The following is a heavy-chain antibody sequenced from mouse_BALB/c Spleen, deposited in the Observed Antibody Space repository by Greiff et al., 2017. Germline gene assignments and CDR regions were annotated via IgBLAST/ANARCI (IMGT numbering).Heavy chain of an antibody. CDR1: GFTFSSYY. CDR2: INSNGGST. J-gene: IGHJ2*01. D-gene: IGHD2-1*01. CDR3: ARHNYGNYDY. Sequence: DVKLVESGGGLVKLGGSLKLSCAASGFTFSSYYMSWVRQTPEKRLELVAAINSNGGSTYYPDTVKGRFTISRDNAKNTLYLQMSSLKSEDTALYYCARHNYGNYDYWGQGTTLTVSS. V-gene: IGHV5-6-2*01.